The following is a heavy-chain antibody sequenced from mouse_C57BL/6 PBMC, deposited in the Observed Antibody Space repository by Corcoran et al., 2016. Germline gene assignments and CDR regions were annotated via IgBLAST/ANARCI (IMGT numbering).Heavy chain of an antibody. J-gene: IGHJ2*01. CDR1: GYTFTDYY. CDR2: INPYNGGT. CDR3: ARYYGSTRYYFDY. D-gene: IGHD1-1*01. Sequence: EVQLQQSGPVLVKPGASVKMSCKTSGYTFTDYYMNWVKQSHGKSLEWIGVINPYNGGTSYNQKFKGKATLTVDKSSSTAYMELNSLTSEDSAVYYCARYYGSTRYYFDYWGQGTTLTVSS. V-gene: IGHV1-19*01.